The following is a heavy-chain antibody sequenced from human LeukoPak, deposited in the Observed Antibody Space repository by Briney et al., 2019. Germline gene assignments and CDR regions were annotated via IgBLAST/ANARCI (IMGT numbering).Heavy chain of an antibody. CDR2: ISYTGST. CDR3: ARADLYGGNPFDAFDI. J-gene: IGHJ3*02. D-gene: IGHD4-17*01. Sequence: SETLSLTCTVSGGSISSSSYYWGWIRQPPGKGLEWIGYISYTGSTNYNPSLKSRATISVDTSKNQFSLKLSSVTAADTAIYHCARADLYGGNPFDAFDIWGQGTMVTVSS. V-gene: IGHV4-61*05. CDR1: GGSISSSSYY.